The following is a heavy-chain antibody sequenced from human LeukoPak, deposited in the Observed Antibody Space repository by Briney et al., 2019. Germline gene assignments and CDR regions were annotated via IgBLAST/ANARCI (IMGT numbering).Heavy chain of an antibody. D-gene: IGHD4-17*01. CDR1: GGSISTYS. J-gene: IGHJ4*02. Sequence: PSETLSLTCTVSGGSISTYSWTWVRQPPGKGLEWIGYIYYDGSNNSNPSLKSRVTISVDTSRNQFSLKLSSVTAADTAVYYCARGDYAYFFDYWGQGTLVTVSS. CDR3: ARGDYAYFFDY. V-gene: IGHV4-59*01. CDR2: IYYDGSN.